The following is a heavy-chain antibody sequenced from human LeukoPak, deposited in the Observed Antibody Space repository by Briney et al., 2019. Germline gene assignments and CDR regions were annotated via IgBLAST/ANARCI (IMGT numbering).Heavy chain of an antibody. CDR3: AKVAGRGATRYYYYGMDV. CDR2: ISYDGSNK. D-gene: IGHD1-26*01. J-gene: IGHJ6*02. Sequence: PGRSLRLSCAASGSTFSSYGMHWVRQAPGKGLEWVAVISYDGSNKYYADSVKGRFTISRDNSKNTLYLRMNSLRAEDTAVYYCAKVAGRGATRYYYYGMDVWGQGTTVTVSS. V-gene: IGHV3-30*18. CDR1: GSTFSSYG.